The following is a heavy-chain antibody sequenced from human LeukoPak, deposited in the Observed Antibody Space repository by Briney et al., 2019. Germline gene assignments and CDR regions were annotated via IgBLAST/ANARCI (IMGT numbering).Heavy chain of an antibody. V-gene: IGHV3-30*04. CDR2: ISYDGSNK. CDR1: GFTFSSYA. J-gene: IGHJ1*01. D-gene: IGHD2-2*02. CDR3: AKDKGGYCSSTSCYTGYFQH. Sequence: PGGSLRLSCAASGFTFSSYAMHWVRQAPGKGLEWVAVISYDGSNKYYADSVKGRFTISRDNSKNTLYLQMNSLRAEDTAVYYCAKDKGGYCSSTSCYTGYFQHWGQGTLVTVSS.